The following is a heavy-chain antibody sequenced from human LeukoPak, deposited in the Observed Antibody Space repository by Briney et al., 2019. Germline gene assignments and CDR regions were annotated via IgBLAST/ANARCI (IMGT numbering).Heavy chain of an antibody. CDR2: INHSGST. V-gene: IGHV4-34*01. Sequence: PSETLSLTCAVYGGSFSGYYWTWIRQPPGKGLEWIGEINHSGSTNYNPSLKSRVTIPIDTSKNQFSLKLSSVTAADTAVYYCVRYSSSWYEDWFDPWGQGTLVTVSS. CDR1: GGSFSGYY. D-gene: IGHD6-13*01. J-gene: IGHJ5*02. CDR3: VRYSSSWYEDWFDP.